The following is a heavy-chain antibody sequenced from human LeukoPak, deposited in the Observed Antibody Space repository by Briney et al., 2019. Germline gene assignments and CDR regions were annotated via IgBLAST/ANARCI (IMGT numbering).Heavy chain of an antibody. CDR1: GDSDSSGGFF. CDR2: ISFIGST. V-gene: IGHV4-61*08. CDR3: ARANPSYGDYYYYYGMDV. J-gene: IGHJ6*02. D-gene: IGHD5-18*01. Sequence: SETLSLTCNVSGDSDSSGGFFWTWIRQHPQKGLEWIGAISFIGSTNYNPSLKSRVTISVDTSKNQFSLKLSSVTAADTAAYYCARANPSYGDYYYYYGMDVWGQGTTVTVSS.